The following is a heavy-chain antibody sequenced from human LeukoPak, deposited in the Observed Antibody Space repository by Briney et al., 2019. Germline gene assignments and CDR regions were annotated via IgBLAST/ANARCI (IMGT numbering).Heavy chain of an antibody. J-gene: IGHJ4*02. D-gene: IGHD1-7*01. V-gene: IGHV3-30*02. CDR3: ARAHNWKYGSFDF. CDR1: GFIFSKYG. CDR2: INDKGVDK. Sequence: GGSLRLSCGASGFIFSKYGMHWVRQAPGKGLEWVAFINDKGVDKNYADSVKGRFTISRDNAKNSLYLQMNSLRAEDTAVYYCARAHNWKYGSFDFWGQGTLVTVSS.